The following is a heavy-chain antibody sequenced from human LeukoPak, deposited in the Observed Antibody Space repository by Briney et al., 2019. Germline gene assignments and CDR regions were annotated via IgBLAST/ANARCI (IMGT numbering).Heavy chain of an antibody. D-gene: IGHD3-22*01. J-gene: IGHJ3*01. CDR3: ARRPRDTSGYYLGAFEA. CDR2: IGASGADT. CDR1: GFTFSRYA. V-gene: IGHV3-23*01. Sequence: GGSLRLSCAASGFTFSRYAMTWVRQAPEGGLGWVSAIGASGADTYYADSVKGRFTISRDNAKNTLYLHMTSLGAEDTAVYFCARRPRDTSGYYLGAFEAWGQGTTVTVSS.